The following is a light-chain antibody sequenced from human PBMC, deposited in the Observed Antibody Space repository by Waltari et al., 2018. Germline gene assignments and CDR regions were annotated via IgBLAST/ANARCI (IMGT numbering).Light chain of an antibody. CDR3: QQSYSAPPS. CDR1: QTISTN. J-gene: IGKJ4*01. Sequence: DIQITQSPSSLSASLGDRVTITCRASQTISTNLNWYQHRPGKVPKLLIYAATFLQSGVPSRFSGSGSGTDFTLTIRSLQPEDFVFYFCQQSYSAPPSFGGGTKVDVK. V-gene: IGKV1-39*01. CDR2: AAT.